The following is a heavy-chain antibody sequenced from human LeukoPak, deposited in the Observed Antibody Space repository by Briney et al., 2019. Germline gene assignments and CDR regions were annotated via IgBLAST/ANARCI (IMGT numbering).Heavy chain of an antibody. V-gene: IGHV5-51*01. CDR1: GYSFTTYW. J-gene: IGHJ4*02. CDR2: IYPGDSDT. D-gene: IGHD4-17*01. CDR3: ARRGLSTAYFDY. Sequence: GESLKISCKGSGYSFTTYWIGWVRQMPGKGLEWMGIIYPGDSDTRYSPAFQGQVTVSADKSINTAYLQWSSLKASDTAMYYCARRGLSTAYFDYWGPGTLVTVSS.